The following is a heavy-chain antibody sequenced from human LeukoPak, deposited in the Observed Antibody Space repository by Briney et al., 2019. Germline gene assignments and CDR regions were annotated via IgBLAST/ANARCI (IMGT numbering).Heavy chain of an antibody. CDR3: ARDKAAAGTRYFDY. V-gene: IGHV4-34*01. Sequence: SETLSLTCAVYGGSFSGYYWSWIRQPPGKGLEWIGEINHSGSTNYNPSLKSRVTISVDTSKNQFSLKLSSVTAADTAVYYCARDKAAAGTRYFDYWGQGTLVTVSS. CDR1: GGSFSGYY. J-gene: IGHJ4*02. D-gene: IGHD6-13*01. CDR2: INHSGST.